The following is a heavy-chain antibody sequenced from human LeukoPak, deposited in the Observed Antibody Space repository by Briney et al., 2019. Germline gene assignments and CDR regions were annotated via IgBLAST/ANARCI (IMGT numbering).Heavy chain of an antibody. CDR3: AEDGGLDYDFWSGYHRTAYYFDY. CDR1: GFTFSSYG. D-gene: IGHD3-3*01. J-gene: IGHJ4*02. CDR2: IWYDGSNK. V-gene: IGHV3-33*06. Sequence: GRSLRLSCAASGFTFSSYGMHWVRRAPGKGLEWVAVIWYDGSNKYYADSVKGRFTISRDNSKNTLYLQMNSLRAEDTAVYYCAEDGGLDYDFWSGYHRTAYYFDYWGQGTLVTVSS.